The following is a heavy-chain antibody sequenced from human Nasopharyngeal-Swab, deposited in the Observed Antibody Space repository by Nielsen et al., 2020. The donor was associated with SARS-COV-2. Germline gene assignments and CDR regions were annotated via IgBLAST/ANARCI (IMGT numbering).Heavy chain of an antibody. J-gene: IGHJ5*02. V-gene: IGHV3-21*01. CDR2: ISSSSSYI. Sequence: GGSLRLSCAASGFTFSSYSMNWVRQAPGKGLEWVSSISSSSSYIYYADSVKGRFTISRDNAKNSLYLQMNSLRAEDTGVYYCARGGVRSYWFDPWGQGTLVTVPQ. D-gene: IGHD3-16*01. CDR1: GFTFSSYS. CDR3: ARGGVRSYWFDP.